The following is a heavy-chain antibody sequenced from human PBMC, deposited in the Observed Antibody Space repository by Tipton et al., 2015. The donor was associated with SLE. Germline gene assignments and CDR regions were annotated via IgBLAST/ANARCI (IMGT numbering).Heavy chain of an antibody. V-gene: IGHV1-69*05. D-gene: IGHD1/OR15-1a*01. CDR3: ARDDSWSNDY. CDR1: GGTFSSYA. Sequence: QLVQSGAEVKKPGSSVKVSCKASGGTFSSYAISWVRQAPGQGLEWMGGIIPIIGLPNYAQKFQGRVAITTAESTSTAYMELISLRSEDTAVYYCARDDSWSNDYWGQGTLVTVSS. J-gene: IGHJ4*02. CDR2: IIPIIGLP.